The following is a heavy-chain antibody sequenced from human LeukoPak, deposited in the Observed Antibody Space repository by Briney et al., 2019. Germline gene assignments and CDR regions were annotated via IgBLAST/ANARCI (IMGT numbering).Heavy chain of an antibody. CDR2: ISAYNGNT. CDR1: GYTFTSYG. J-gene: IGHJ6*02. V-gene: IGHV1-18*01. CDR3: ARVVITTPNYYYYGMDV. D-gene: IGHD3-22*01. Sequence: APVKVSCKASGYTFTSYGISWVRQAPGQGLEWMGWISAYNGNTNYAQKLQGRVTMTTDTSTSTAYMELRSLRSDDTAVYYCARVVITTPNYYYYGMDVWGQGTTVTVSS.